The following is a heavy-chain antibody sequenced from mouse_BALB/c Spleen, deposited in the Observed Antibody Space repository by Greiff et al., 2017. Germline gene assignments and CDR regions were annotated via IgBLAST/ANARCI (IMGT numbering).Heavy chain of an antibody. CDR3: ASPYYYGRGGLAY. D-gene: IGHD1-1*01. Sequence: VQLQQSGAELVKPGASVKLSCTASGFTIKDTYMHWVKQRPEQGLEWIGRIDPANGNTKYDPKFQGKATITADTSSNTAYLQLSSLTSEDTAVYYCASPYYYGRGGLAYWGQGTLVTVSA. V-gene: IGHV14-3*02. CDR1: GFTIKDTY. CDR2: IDPANGNT. J-gene: IGHJ3*01.